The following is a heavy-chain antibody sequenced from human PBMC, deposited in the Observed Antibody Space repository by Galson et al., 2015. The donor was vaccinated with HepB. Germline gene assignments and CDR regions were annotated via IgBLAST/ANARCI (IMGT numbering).Heavy chain of an antibody. Sequence: SVKVSCKASGGTFSSYAISWVRQAPGQGLEWMGRIIPILGIANYAQKFQGRVTITADKSTSTAYMELSSLRSEDTAVYYCARDSGSSGWGDNYYYYYGMDVWGQGTTVTVSS. CDR1: GGTFSSYA. V-gene: IGHV1-69*04. CDR2: IIPILGIA. CDR3: ARDSGSSGWGDNYYYYYGMDV. D-gene: IGHD6-19*01. J-gene: IGHJ6*02.